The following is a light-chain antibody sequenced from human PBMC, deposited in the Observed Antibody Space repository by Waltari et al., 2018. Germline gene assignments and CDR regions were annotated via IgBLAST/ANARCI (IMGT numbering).Light chain of an antibody. J-gene: IGLJ3*02. CDR1: SSDVGGYNY. CDR2: DLS. Sequence: QSALTPPASVSGSPGHSIPLSCTGTSSDVGGYNYVSWYQQHQGKAPKLMIYDLSKRPSGVSNRFSGSKAGNTASLTISGLQAEDEADYYCSSYTSSSTWVFGGGTKLTVL. V-gene: IGLV2-14*01. CDR3: SSYTSSSTWV.